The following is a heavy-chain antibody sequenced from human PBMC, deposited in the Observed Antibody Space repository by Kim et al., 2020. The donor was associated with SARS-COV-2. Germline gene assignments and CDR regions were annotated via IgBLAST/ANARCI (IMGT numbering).Heavy chain of an antibody. CDR1: GFTFSSYS. Sequence: GGSLRLSCAASGFTFSSYSMNWVSQAPGKGLEWVSSISSSSSYIYYADSVKGRFTISRDNAKNSLYLQMNSLRAEDTAVYYCARDLNSGYFDWLLSGEQGRNYYYGMDVWGQGTTVTVSS. V-gene: IGHV3-21*01. D-gene: IGHD3-9*01. CDR3: ARDLNSGYFDWLLSGEQGRNYYYGMDV. J-gene: IGHJ6*02. CDR2: ISSSSSYI.